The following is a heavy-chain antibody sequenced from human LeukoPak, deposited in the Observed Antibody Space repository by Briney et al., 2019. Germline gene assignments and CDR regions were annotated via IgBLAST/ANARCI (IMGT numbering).Heavy chain of an antibody. CDR3: AREGGPYRPLDY. CDR1: GGSITQTNY. V-gene: IGHV4-4*02. CDR2: VNLQGST. Sequence: SGTLSLTCDVSGGSITQTNYWTWVRPPPGKGLAWIGEVNLQGSTNYNPSLMRRVAISVDTSANHVSLQLTSVTAADTAVYYCAREGGPYRPLDYSGQGTLVTVSS. J-gene: IGHJ4*02.